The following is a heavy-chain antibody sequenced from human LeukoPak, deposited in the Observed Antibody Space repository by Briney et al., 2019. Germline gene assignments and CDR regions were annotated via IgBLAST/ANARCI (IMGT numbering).Heavy chain of an antibody. CDR2: IYYGGST. J-gene: IGHJ3*02. V-gene: IGHV4-59*01. CDR1: GGSISSYY. CDR3: ARGRYYYDSSALDAFDI. Sequence: SETLSLTCSVSGGSISSYYWSWIRQPPGKGLEWIGYIYYGGSTDYNPSLKSRVTISGDRSKNQFSLKLSSVTAADTAVYYCARGRYYYDSSALDAFDIWGQGTKVTVSS. D-gene: IGHD3-22*01.